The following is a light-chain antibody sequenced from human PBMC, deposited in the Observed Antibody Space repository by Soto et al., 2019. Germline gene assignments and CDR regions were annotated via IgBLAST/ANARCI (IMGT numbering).Light chain of an antibody. V-gene: IGKV3-20*01. CDR1: QSVSTN. Sequence: EIVMTQSPAKLSVSPWARATLSCRASQSVSTNLAWYQQKPGQVPRVLIYGASSRATGIPDRFSGSESGTDFTLTISRLEPEDVAVYYCQHHVTFGQGTKVDIK. CDR3: QHHVT. J-gene: IGKJ1*01. CDR2: GAS.